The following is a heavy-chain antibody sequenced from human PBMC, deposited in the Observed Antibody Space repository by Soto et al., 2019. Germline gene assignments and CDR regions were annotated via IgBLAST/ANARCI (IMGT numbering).Heavy chain of an antibody. V-gene: IGHV3-30*18. CDR2: IRYNGSNI. CDR3: AKDYCSSTSCYTGWFDP. CDR1: GFTFGSYS. D-gene: IGHD2-2*02. Sequence: GGSLRLSCGASGFTFGSYSVNWVRQAPGKGLEWVAVIRYNGSNIYYADSVKGRFTISRDNSKNTLYLQMNSLRAEDTAVYYCAKDYCSSTSCYTGWFDPWGQGTLVTVSS. J-gene: IGHJ5*02.